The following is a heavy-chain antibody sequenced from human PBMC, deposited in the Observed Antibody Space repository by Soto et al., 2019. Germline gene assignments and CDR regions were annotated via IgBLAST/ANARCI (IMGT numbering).Heavy chain of an antibody. CDR2: VDPRDGST. Sequence: QVQLVQSGAEMKRPGASVILSCKASGYIFTTYSIHWVRQTAGQGLEWMAKVDPRDGSTGYAQKLRGRVSMAWDTSTGTVSMEVSSLTSDDTATYYCARVRSSGREFDYWGQGTQVTVSS. V-gene: IGHV1-46*04. CDR1: GYIFTTYS. J-gene: IGHJ4*02. CDR3: ARVRSSGREFDY. D-gene: IGHD6-25*01.